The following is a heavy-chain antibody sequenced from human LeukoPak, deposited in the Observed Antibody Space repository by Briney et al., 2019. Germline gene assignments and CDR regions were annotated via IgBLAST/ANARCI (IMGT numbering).Heavy chain of an antibody. V-gene: IGHV1-2*02. D-gene: IGHD3-3*01. CDR3: ARDGQYYDFWSGYPTDDY. CDR2: INPNSGGT. CDR1: GYTFTGYY. Sequence: ASVKVSCKASGYTFTGYYMHWVRQAPGQGLEWMGWINPNSGGTNYAQKSQGRVTMTRDTSISTAYMELSRLRSDDTAVYYCARDGQYYDFWSGYPTDDYWGQGTLVTVSS. J-gene: IGHJ4*02.